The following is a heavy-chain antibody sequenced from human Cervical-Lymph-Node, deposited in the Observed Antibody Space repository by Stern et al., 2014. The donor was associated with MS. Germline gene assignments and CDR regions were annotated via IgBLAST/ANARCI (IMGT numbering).Heavy chain of an antibody. CDR3: ARLKSTSIFGVLMGRPFDP. Sequence: EVQLVESGAEVKKPGESLKISCKVSEYSFSTYWIAWVRQMPGKGLEWMGSIYPDDSDTRYRPSFEGQVTISADKSISTAYLQWSSLKASDTAMYYCARLKSTSIFGVLMGRPFDPWGQGTLVTVSS. D-gene: IGHD3-3*01. CDR2: IYPDDSDT. CDR1: EYSFSTYW. J-gene: IGHJ5*02. V-gene: IGHV5-51*03.